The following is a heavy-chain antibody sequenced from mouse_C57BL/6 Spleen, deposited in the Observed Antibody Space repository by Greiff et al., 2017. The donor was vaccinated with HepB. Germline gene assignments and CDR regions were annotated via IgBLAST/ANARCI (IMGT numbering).Heavy chain of an antibody. CDR2: INPNNGGT. CDR3: ARGITTVGPCFDY. Sequence: VQLKESGPELVKPGASVKIPCKASGYTFTDYNMDWVKQSHGKSLEWIGDINPNNGGTIYNQKFKGKATLTVDKSSSTAYMELRSLTSEDTAVYYCARGITTVGPCFDYWGQGTTLTVSS. CDR1: GYTFTDYN. V-gene: IGHV1-18*01. D-gene: IGHD1-1*01. J-gene: IGHJ2*01.